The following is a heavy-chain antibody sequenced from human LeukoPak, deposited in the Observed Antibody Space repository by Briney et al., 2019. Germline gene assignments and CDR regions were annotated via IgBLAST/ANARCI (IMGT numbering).Heavy chain of an antibody. Sequence: GASVKVSCKASGYTFTNYRINWVRQAPGQGLEWMGWISAYNGNTNYVEKLQGRVTMTIDTSTSTAYMELRSLRSDDTAVYYCARDWTDDSSSWKINYYYGMDVWGQGTTVTVSS. V-gene: IGHV1-18*01. D-gene: IGHD6-13*01. J-gene: IGHJ6*02. CDR3: ARDWTDDSSSWKINYYYGMDV. CDR1: GYTFTNYR. CDR2: ISAYNGNT.